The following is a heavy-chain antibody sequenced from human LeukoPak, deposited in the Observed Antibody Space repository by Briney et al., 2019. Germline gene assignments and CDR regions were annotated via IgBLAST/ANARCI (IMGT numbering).Heavy chain of an antibody. V-gene: IGHV3-30-3*01. D-gene: IGHD5-12*01. CDR1: GFTFSSYA. J-gene: IGHJ4*02. CDR2: ISYDGSNK. CDR3: ARGLDIVATDGELDY. Sequence: PGRSLRLSCAASGFTFSSYAMHWVRQAPGKGLEWVAVISYDGSNKYYADSVKGRFTISRDNSKNTLYLQMNSLRAEDTAVYYCARGLDIVATDGELDYGAREPWSPSPQ.